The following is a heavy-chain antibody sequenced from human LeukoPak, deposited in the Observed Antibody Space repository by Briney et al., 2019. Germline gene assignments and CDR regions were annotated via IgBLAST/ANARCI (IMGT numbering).Heavy chain of an antibody. Sequence: GGSLRLSCAASGFTFRSYAMNRVRQAPGKGLEWVAHIKRNTDTGTTNYGAPVEGRFTVSRDDSKNTLYLQMNSLKIEDTAVYYCTTGDRGWQDYWGQGTLVTVSS. CDR3: TTGDRGWQDY. V-gene: IGHV3-15*01. CDR2: IKRNTDTGTT. J-gene: IGHJ4*02. D-gene: IGHD6-19*01. CDR1: GFTFRSYA.